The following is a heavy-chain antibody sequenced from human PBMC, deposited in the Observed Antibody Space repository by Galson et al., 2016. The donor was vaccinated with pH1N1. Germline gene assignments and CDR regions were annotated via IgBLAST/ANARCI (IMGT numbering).Heavy chain of an antibody. J-gene: IGHJ3*01. D-gene: IGHD3-16*01. Sequence: SLRLSCAASGFNFHEYAMHWVRQTPGRGLEWVSGIGWNGGTLVYADSVWGRFTISRDNAEKSLYLQMDSPTTEDTALSFCAKDVRGAPKDNVFYLCGRGTMVTVS. CDR1: GFNFHEYA. V-gene: IGHV3-9*01. CDR3: AKDVRGAPKDNVFYL. CDR2: IGWNGGTL.